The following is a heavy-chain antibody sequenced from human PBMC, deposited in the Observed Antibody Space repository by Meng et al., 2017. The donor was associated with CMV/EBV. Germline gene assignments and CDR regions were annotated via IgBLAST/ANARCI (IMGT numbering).Heavy chain of an antibody. CDR1: GFTFSSYS. CDR2: ISSSSSTI. Sequence: GESLKISCAASGFTFSSYSMNWVRQAPGKGLEWVSYISSSSSTIYYADSVKGRFTISRDNAKNSLYLQMNSLRAEDTAVYYCARGSSTSRTIAVAGSDYWGQGTLVTVSS. CDR3: ARGSSTSRTIAVAGSDY. V-gene: IGHV3-48*04. J-gene: IGHJ4*02. D-gene: IGHD6-19*01.